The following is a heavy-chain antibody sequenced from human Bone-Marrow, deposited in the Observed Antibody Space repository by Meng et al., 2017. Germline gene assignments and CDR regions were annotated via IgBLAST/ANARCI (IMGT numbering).Heavy chain of an antibody. CDR1: GYSISSGYY. Sequence: SETLSLTCTVSGYSISSGYYWGWIRQPPGKGLEWIGSIYHSGSTYYNPSLKSRVTISVDTSKNQFSLKLSSVTAADTAVYYCARQALLLWFGKSDSWFDPWGQGTLVTGSS. CDR2: IYHSGST. J-gene: IGHJ5*02. CDR3: ARQALLLWFGKSDSWFDP. D-gene: IGHD3-10*01. V-gene: IGHV4-38-2*02.